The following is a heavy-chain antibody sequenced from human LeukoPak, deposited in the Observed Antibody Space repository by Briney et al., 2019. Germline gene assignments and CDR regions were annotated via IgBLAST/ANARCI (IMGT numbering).Heavy chain of an antibody. CDR2: MNPNSGNT. V-gene: IGHV1-8*01. CDR3: ARGRRSVAGTHHDYWFDY. Sequence: GASVKVSCKASGYTFTSYDINWVRQATGQGLEWMGWMNPNSGNTGYAQKFQGRVTMTRNTSISTAYMELSSLRSEDTAVYYCARGRRSVAGTHHDYWFDYWGQGTLVTVSS. J-gene: IGHJ5*01. CDR1: GYTFTSYD. D-gene: IGHD6-19*01.